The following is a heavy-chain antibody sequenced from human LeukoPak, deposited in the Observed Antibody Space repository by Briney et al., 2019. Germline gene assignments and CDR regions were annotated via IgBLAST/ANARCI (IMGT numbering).Heavy chain of an antibody. CDR2: ISGSGGST. CDR1: GFTLSSYA. D-gene: IGHD6-6*01. J-gene: IGHJ4*02. CDR3: AKTPRGSSSSTHSLDY. V-gene: IGHV3-23*01. Sequence: GGSLRLSCAASGFTLSSYAMSWVRQAPGKGLAWVSAISGSGGSTYYADSVKGRFTISRDNSKNTLYLQMNSLRAEDTAVYYCAKTPRGSSSSTHSLDYWGQGTLVAVSS.